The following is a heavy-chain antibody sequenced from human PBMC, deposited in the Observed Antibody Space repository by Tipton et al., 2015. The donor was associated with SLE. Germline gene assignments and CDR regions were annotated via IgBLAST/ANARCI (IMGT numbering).Heavy chain of an antibody. J-gene: IGHJ1*01. CDR2: ISYSGST. CDR1: GASISDYY. V-gene: IGHV4-59*01. Sequence: TLSLTCTVSGASISDYYWAWIRQPPGKGLEWIGFISYSGSTKSNPSLDSRLTISLDMSDNRFSLILNSVTVADTAVYYCAKYDSKSFHHWGQGVLVTVSS. D-gene: IGHD2-21*02. CDR3: AKYDSKSFHH.